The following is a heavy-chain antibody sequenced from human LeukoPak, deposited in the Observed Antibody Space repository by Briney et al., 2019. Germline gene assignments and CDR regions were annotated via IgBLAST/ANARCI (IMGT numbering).Heavy chain of an antibody. D-gene: IGHD6-19*01. CDR2: IKQDGTEK. V-gene: IGHV3-7*01. CDR3: ARDIAVAGTSAFDI. J-gene: IGHJ3*02. Sequence: GGSLRLSCVASGFTFSSYWMSWVRQAPGEGLEWVANIKQDGTEKNYVDSVKGRFTISRDNAKNSLYLQMNSLRAEDTAVYYCARDIAVAGTSAFDIWGQGTMVTVSS. CDR1: GFTFSSYW.